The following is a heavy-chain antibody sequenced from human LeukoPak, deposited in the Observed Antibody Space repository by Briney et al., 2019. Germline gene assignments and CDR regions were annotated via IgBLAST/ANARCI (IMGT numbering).Heavy chain of an antibody. V-gene: IGHV4-59*01. CDR1: GGTISSYY. CDR3: ARDFGPSRGYDH. Sequence: SETLSLTCTVSGGTISSYYWNWIRQPPGKGLEWIGFISHAGSTTYNPSLKTRVTMSVDTSRNQFSLKLTSLTAADTAVYYCARDFGPSRGYDHWGQGVLVTVSS. CDR2: ISHAGST. J-gene: IGHJ4*02. D-gene: IGHD3-10*01.